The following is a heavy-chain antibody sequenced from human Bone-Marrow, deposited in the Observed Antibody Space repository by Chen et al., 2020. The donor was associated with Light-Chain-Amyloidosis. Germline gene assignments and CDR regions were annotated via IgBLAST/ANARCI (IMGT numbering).Heavy chain of an antibody. CDR2: IYTSGST. D-gene: IGHD3-3*01. J-gene: IGHJ6*02. V-gene: IGHV4-4*07. CDR3: ARDKVFGVAPYYYYGMDV. CDR1: GGSISSYY. Sequence: QVQLQESGPGLVKPSETLSPTCTVSGGSISSYYWSWIRQPAGKGLEWIGRIYTSGSTNYNPSLKSRVTMSVDTSKNQFSLNLSSVTAADTAVYYCARDKVFGVAPYYYYGMDVWGQGTTVTVSS.